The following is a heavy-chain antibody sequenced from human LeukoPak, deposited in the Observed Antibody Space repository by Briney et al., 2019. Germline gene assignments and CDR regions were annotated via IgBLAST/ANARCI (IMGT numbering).Heavy chain of an antibody. CDR2: ICTSGST. D-gene: IGHD3-22*01. V-gene: IGHV4-4*07. CDR3: AREGLAYASSGYYFHFDY. Sequence: SETLSPTCTVSGGSISSYYWSWIRQPAGKGLEWIGRICTSGSTNYNPSLKSRVTMSVDTSKNQFSLKLSSVTAADTAVYYCAREGLAYASSGYYFHFDYWGQGTLVTVSS. CDR1: GGSISSYY. J-gene: IGHJ4*02.